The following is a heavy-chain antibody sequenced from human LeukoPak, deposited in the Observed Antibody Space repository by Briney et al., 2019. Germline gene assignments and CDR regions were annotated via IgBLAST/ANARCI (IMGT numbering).Heavy chain of an antibody. D-gene: IGHD2-2*01. J-gene: IGHJ4*02. Sequence: PGGSLRLSCAASGFTFSSYSMNWVRQAPGKGLEWVSSISSSSSYIYYADSVKGRFTISRDNAKNSLYLQMNSLRAEDTAVYYCARYMRYCSSTSCSTSDYWGQGTLVTVSS. CDR2: ISSSSSYI. CDR1: GFTFSSYS. CDR3: ARYMRYCSSTSCSTSDY. V-gene: IGHV3-21*01.